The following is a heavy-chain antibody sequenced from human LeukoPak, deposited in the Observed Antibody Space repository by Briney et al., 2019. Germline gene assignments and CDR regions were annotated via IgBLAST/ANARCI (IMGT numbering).Heavy chain of an antibody. J-gene: IGHJ1*01. Sequence: ASVTVSCKASGYTFTSYYMHWVRQAPGQGLERMGIINPSGGSTSYAQKFQGRVTMTRDMSTSTVYMELSSLRSEDTAVYYCARVRDYYDSRGYYFEYFDHWGQGTLVTVSS. CDR3: ARVRDYYDSRGYYFEYFDH. D-gene: IGHD3-22*01. CDR2: INPSGGST. V-gene: IGHV1-46*01. CDR1: GYTFTSYY.